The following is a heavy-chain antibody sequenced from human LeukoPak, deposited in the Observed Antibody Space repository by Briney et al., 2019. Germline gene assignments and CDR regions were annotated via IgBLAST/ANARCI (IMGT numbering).Heavy chain of an antibody. CDR1: GGSISSGDYY. V-gene: IGHV4-30-4*01. D-gene: IGHD1-14*01. Sequence: SQTLSLTCTVSGGSISSGDYYWSWIRQPPGKGLEWIGYIYYGGSTYYNPSLKSRVTISVDTSKNQFSLKLSSVTAADTAVYYCASGTGYWYFDLWGRGTLVTVSS. J-gene: IGHJ2*01. CDR3: ASGTGYWYFDL. CDR2: IYYGGST.